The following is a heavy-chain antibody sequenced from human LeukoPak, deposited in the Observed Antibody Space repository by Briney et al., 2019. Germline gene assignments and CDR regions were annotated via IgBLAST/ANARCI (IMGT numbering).Heavy chain of an antibody. Sequence: GGSLRLSCAASGFTFSSYSMNWVRQAPGKGLEWVSAISGSGGSTYYADSVKGRFTISRDNSKNTLYLQMNSLRAEDTAVYYCATSNDYVWGSYRPKPFYFDYWGQGTLVTVSS. J-gene: IGHJ4*02. CDR2: ISGSGGST. CDR1: GFTFSSYS. CDR3: ATSNDYVWGSYRPKPFYFDY. D-gene: IGHD3-16*02. V-gene: IGHV3-23*01.